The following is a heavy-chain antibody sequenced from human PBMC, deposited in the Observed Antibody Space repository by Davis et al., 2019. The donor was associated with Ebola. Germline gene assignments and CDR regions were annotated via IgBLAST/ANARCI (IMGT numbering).Heavy chain of an antibody. CDR2: IKQDGSEK. CDR1: GFTFSSYW. D-gene: IGHD2-2*01. J-gene: IGHJ6*02. Sequence: GESLKISCAASGFTFSSYWMSWVRQAPGKGLEWVANIKQDGSEKYYVDSVKGLFTISRDNAKNSLYLQMNSLRAEDTAVYYCARDGIVVVPAAIFYDYYGMDVWGQGTTVTVSS. CDR3: ARDGIVVVPAAIFYDYYGMDV. V-gene: IGHV3-7*01.